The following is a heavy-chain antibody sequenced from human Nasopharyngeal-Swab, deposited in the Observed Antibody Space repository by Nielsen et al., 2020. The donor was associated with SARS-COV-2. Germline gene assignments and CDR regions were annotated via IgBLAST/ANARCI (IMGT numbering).Heavy chain of an antibody. V-gene: IGHV3-33*01. Sequence: GGSLRLSCAASGFTFSSYGMHWVRQAPGKGLEWVAVIWYDGSNKYYADSVKGRFTISRDNSKNTLYLQMNSLRAEDTAVYYCTTEMAVGGSYRGPFYWGQGTLVTVSS. CDR3: TTEMAVGGSYRGPFY. CDR1: GFTFSSYG. D-gene: IGHD1-26*01. CDR2: IWYDGSNK. J-gene: IGHJ4*02.